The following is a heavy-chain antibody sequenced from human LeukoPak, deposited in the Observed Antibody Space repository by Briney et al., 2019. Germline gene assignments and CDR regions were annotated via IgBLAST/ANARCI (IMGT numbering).Heavy chain of an antibody. V-gene: IGHV3-23*01. D-gene: IGHD3-16*01. CDR1: GFTFSSYA. Sequence: GGSLRLSCAASGFTFSSYAMSWVRQAPGKGLEWVSAISGSGGSTYYADSVKGRFTISRDNAKNSLYLQMNSLRAEDTAVYYCASLGGPDIRAMGAFDIWGQGTMVTVSS. CDR3: ASLGGPDIRAMGAFDI. J-gene: IGHJ3*02. CDR2: ISGSGGST.